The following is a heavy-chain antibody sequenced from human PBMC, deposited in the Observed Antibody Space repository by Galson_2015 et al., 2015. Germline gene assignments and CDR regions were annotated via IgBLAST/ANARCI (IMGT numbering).Heavy chain of an antibody. Sequence: SLRLSCAASGFTFSSYAMHWVRQAPGKGLEWAAVISYDGSNKYYADSVKGQFTISRDNSKNTLYLQLNSLRAEDTAVYYCARDMRFYFDSSGYSYYYYGLDVWGQGTTVTVSS. CDR3: ARDMRFYFDSSGYSYYYYGLDV. J-gene: IGHJ6*02. CDR1: GFTFSSYA. D-gene: IGHD3-22*01. V-gene: IGHV3-30-3*01. CDR2: ISYDGSNK.